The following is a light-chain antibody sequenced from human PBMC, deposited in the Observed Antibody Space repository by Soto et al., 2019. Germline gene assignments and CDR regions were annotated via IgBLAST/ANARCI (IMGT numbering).Light chain of an antibody. J-gene: IGKJ3*01. CDR1: QSVSTK. V-gene: IGKV3D-15*01. Sequence: MVMTQAPATLSVSTGEKATLSCRASQSVSTKLAWYQQKPRQAPRRLISGASTRATGIHARFSGSGSGTEFTLTISSLQSEDCAVYYCQQYNTWPSTIGPGTRVY. CDR2: GAS. CDR3: QQYNTWPST.